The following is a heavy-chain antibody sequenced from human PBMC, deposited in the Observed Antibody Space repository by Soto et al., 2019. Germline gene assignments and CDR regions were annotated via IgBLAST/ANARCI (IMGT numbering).Heavy chain of an antibody. CDR2: ISGSGGST. CDR1: GFTFSSYA. D-gene: IGHD4-17*01. V-gene: IGHV3-23*01. Sequence: GGSLRLSCAASGFTFSSYAMSWVRQAPGKGLEWVSAISGSGGSTYYADSVKGRFTISRYNSKNTLYLQMNSLRAEDTAVYYCAKDRAGDYLYDYWGQGTLVTVSS. J-gene: IGHJ4*02. CDR3: AKDRAGDYLYDY.